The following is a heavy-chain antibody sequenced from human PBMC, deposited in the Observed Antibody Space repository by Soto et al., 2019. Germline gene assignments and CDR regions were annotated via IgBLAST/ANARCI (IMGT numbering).Heavy chain of an antibody. V-gene: IGHV3-74*01. D-gene: IGHD6-19*01. J-gene: IGHJ4*02. CDR2: IDSGGSTT. Sequence: PGGSLRLSCAASGFTFSSYWMHWVRQTPGKGLVWVSRIDSGGSTTTYADSVKGRFTISRDDAKNTLYLQMNSLRAEDTAAYYCARDQTVAGPTTFDYCGQGTLVTVSS. CDR1: GFTFSSYW. CDR3: ARDQTVAGPTTFDY.